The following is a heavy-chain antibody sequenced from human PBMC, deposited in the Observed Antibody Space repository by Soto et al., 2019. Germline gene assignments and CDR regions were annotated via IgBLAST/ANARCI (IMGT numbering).Heavy chain of an antibody. J-gene: IGHJ4*02. CDR1: GYTFTHYY. D-gene: IGHD6-13*01. CDR2: INPASGST. V-gene: IGHV1-46*01. Sequence: QVQLVQSGAEVQKPGASVKVSCRTSGYTFTHYYIHWVRQAPGQGLEWLGIINPASGSTNYAQDFQGRVTLTMDTSTTTVYMELSGMRAEDTAIFYFARDLAAGDHWGQGTLVTVSS. CDR3: ARDLAAGDH.